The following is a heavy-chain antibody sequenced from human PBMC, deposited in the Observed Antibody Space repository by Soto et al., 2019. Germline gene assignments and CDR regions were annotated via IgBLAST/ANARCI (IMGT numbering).Heavy chain of an antibody. V-gene: IGHV4-39*01. CDR2: IYYSGST. D-gene: IGHD2-2*01. J-gene: IGHJ5*02. CDR3: ARLGVVVVPAANHWFDP. Sequence: SETLSLTCTVSGGSISSSSYYWGWIRQPPGKGLEWIGSIYYSGSTYYNPSLKSRVTISVDTSKNQFSLKLSSVTAADTAVYYCARLGVVVVPAANHWFDPWGQGTLVTVSS. CDR1: GGSISSSSYY.